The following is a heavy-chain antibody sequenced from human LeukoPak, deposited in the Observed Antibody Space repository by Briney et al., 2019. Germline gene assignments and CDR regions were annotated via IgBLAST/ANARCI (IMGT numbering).Heavy chain of an antibody. CDR3: ARHSITMVRGVKPAPAFDI. Sequence: SETLSLTCTVSGGSLSSSSYYWGWIRQPPGKGLEWIGRIYYSGSTYYNPSLKSRVTISVDTSKNQFSLKLSSVTAADTAVYYCARHSITMVRGVKPAPAFDIWGQGTMVTVSS. J-gene: IGHJ3*02. CDR1: GGSLSSSSYY. D-gene: IGHD3-10*01. CDR2: IYYSGST. V-gene: IGHV4-39*01.